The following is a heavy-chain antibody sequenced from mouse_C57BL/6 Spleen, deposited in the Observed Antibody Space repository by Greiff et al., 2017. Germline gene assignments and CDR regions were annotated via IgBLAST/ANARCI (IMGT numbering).Heavy chain of an antibody. J-gene: IGHJ2*01. CDR1: GYTFTSYW. CDR3: ARFHSASRNYFDY. CDR2: IHPNSGST. D-gene: IGHD3-1*01. Sequence: QVQLQQPGAELVKPGASVKLSCKASGYTFTSYWMHWVKQRPGQGLEWIGMIHPNSGSTNYNEKFKSKATLTVDKSSSTAYMQLSSLPSEDSAVYCCARFHSASRNYFDYWGQGTTLTVSS. V-gene: IGHV1-64*01.